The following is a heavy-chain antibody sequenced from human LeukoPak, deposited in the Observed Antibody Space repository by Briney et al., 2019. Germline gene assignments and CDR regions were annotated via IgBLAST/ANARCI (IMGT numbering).Heavy chain of an antibody. CDR2: ISYDGSNK. V-gene: IGHV3-30-3*01. J-gene: IGHJ4*02. Sequence: GRSLRLSCAASGFTFSSYATHWVRQAPGKGLEWVAVISYDGSNKYYADSVKGRFTISRDNSKNTLYLQMNSLRAEDTAVYYCAREGVVVTASFDYWGQGTLVTVSS. D-gene: IGHD2-21*02. CDR1: GFTFSSYA. CDR3: AREGVVVTASFDY.